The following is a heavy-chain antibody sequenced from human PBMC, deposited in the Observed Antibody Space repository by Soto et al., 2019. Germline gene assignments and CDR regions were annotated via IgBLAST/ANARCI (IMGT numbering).Heavy chain of an antibody. J-gene: IGHJ5*02. D-gene: IGHD3-22*01. V-gene: IGHV1-2*02. CDR3: ARDYTPDYYDSSGYYCGGWFDR. CDR1: GYTFTGYY. CDR2: INPNSGGT. Sequence: ASVKVSCKASGYTFTGYYMHWVRQAPGQGLEWMGWINPNSGGTNYAQKFQGRVTMTRYTSISTAYMELSRLRFDDTAVYYCARDYTPDYYDSSGYYCGGWFDRWGQGTLVTVSS.